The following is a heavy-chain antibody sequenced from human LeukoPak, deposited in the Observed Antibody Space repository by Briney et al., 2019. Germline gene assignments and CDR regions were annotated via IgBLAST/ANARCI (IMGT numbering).Heavy chain of an antibody. V-gene: IGHV3-66*01. CDR3: ARGEYSGSYSYYFDY. CDR2: IYSGGST. J-gene: IGHJ4*02. Sequence: GGSLRLSCAASGFTVSSNYMSWVRQAPGKGLEWVSVIYSGGSTYYADSVKGRFTISRDNSKNTLYLQMNSLRAEDTAVYYCARGEYSGSYSYYFDYWGQGTLVTVSS. CDR1: GFTVSSNY. D-gene: IGHD1-26*01.